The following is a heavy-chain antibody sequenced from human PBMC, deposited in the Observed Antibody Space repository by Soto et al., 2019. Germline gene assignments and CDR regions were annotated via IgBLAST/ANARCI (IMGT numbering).Heavy chain of an antibody. V-gene: IGHV3-23*01. CDR2: ISGSGGST. CDR1: GFTFSNYA. Sequence: PGGSLRLSCAATGFTFSNYAVAWVRQAPGKGLEWVSTISGSGGSTYYADSVKGRFTISRDNSKNTLYLQMNSLRAEDTAVYYCAKDHYYDSRAPDYWGQGTLVTVSS. D-gene: IGHD3-22*01. CDR3: AKDHYYDSRAPDY. J-gene: IGHJ4*02.